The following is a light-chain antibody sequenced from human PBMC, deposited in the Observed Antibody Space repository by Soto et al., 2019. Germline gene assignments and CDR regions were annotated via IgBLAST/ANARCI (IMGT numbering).Light chain of an antibody. CDR3: QQFYDYPLT. Sequence: AIQLTQSPSFLSASIGDRVTISCRASQGISTLFAWYQQKPGKAPKLLIYSASTLENGVPSRFSGSGSGADFTLTISSLQPEDFATYYCQQFYDYPLTFGGGTKVEIK. V-gene: IGKV1D-13*01. CDR1: QGISTL. CDR2: SAS. J-gene: IGKJ4*01.